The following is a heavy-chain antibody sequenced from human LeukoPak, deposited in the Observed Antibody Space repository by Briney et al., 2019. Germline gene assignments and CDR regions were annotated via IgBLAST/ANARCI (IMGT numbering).Heavy chain of an antibody. V-gene: IGHV1-18*01. Sequence: ASLKSSCEASGYTFTYYVISWVRQGPGQGLEWMGWISPYKGNTNDTKKLQGRVTVTTDTSTSTAYMELRRLRSDDAAVYYCAMVDEDQMDLWGQGTTVVVSS. CDR3: AMVDEDQMDL. CDR2: ISPYKGNT. J-gene: IGHJ6*02. D-gene: IGHD2-15*01. CDR1: GYTFTYYV.